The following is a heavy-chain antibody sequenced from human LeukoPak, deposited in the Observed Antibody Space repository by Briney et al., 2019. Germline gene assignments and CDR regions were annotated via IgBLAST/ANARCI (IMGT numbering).Heavy chain of an antibody. J-gene: IGHJ4*02. V-gene: IGHV3-30*18. CDR3: AKLFSGSILFDY. CDR1: GFTFSSYG. D-gene: IGHD2-21*01. Sequence: GGSLRLSCAASGFTFSSYGIHWVRQAPGKGLEWVAVISYDGSNKYYADSVKGRFTISRDNSKNTLYLQMNSLRAEDTAVYYCAKLFSGSILFDYWGQGTLVTVSS. CDR2: ISYDGSNK.